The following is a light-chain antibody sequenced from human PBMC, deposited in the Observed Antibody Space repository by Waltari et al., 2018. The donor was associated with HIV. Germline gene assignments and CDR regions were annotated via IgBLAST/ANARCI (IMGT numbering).Light chain of an antibody. CDR2: GNN. CDR1: SSNIGAGYD. Sequence: QSVLTQPPSVSGAPGQRVTISCTGRSSNIGAGYDLHWYQQFPGRAPKLLIYGNNNRPSGVPDRFSGSKSDTSASLAITGLQTEDEADYYCQSYDISLSIWVFGGGTKLTVL. J-gene: IGLJ3*02. CDR3: QSYDISLSIWV. V-gene: IGLV1-40*01.